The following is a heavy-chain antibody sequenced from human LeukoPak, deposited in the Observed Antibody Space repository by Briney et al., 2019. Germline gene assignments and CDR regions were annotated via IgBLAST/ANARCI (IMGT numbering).Heavy chain of an antibody. Sequence: SETLSLTCTVSGGSIRSYYWSWIRQSPGKGLEWIGYIFYSGSTNYNPSLKSRVTISVDTSKNQFSLKLSSVTAADTAVYYCARVFPTYYDFWSGYFMREGYYYMDVWGKGTTVTVSS. CDR3: ARVFPTYYDFWSGYFMREGYYYMDV. J-gene: IGHJ6*03. V-gene: IGHV4-59*01. CDR2: IFYSGST. D-gene: IGHD3-3*01. CDR1: GGSIRSYY.